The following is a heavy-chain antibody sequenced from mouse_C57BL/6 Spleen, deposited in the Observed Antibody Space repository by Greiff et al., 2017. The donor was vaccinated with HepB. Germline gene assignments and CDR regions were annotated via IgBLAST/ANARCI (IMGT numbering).Heavy chain of an antibody. CDR2: IYPGSGNT. CDR3: AREGSNYAWFAY. Sequence: QVHVKQSGAELVRPGASVKLSCKASGYTFTDYYINWVKQRPGQGLEWIARIYPGSGNTYYNEKFKGKATLTAEKSSSTAYMQLSSLTSEDSAVYFCAREGSNYAWFAYWGQGTLVTVSA. V-gene: IGHV1-76*01. D-gene: IGHD2-5*01. CDR1: GYTFTDYY. J-gene: IGHJ3*01.